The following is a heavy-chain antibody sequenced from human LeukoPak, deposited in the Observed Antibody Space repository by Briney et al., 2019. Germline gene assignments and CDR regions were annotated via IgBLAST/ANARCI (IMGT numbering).Heavy chain of an antibody. J-gene: IGHJ5*02. CDR1: GGTFSSYA. Sequence: SSVKVSCKASGGTFSSYAISWVRQAPGQGLGCMGGSIPIFGTANYVQKFQHRFTITADKSTSTGSMELSSLRSEHPAVYYCARGNLDLYDYVWGSYPDWFDTWGQGTLVTVSS. V-gene: IGHV1-69*06. D-gene: IGHD3-16*02. CDR2: SIPIFGTA. CDR3: ARGNLDLYDYVWGSYPDWFDT.